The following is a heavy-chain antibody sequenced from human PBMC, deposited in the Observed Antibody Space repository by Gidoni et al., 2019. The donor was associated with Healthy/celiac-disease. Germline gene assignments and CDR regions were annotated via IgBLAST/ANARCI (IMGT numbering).Heavy chain of an antibody. D-gene: IGHD3-16*01. CDR1: GFTFSSYG. J-gene: IGHJ5*01. CDR3: AKDWHMITFGGVIAS. CDR2: ISYDGSNK. Sequence: QVQLVESGGGVVQPGRSLRLSCAASGFTFSSYGMHWVRQAPGKGLEWVAVISYDGSNKYYADSVKGRFTISRDNSKNTLYLQMNSLRAEDTAVYYCAKDWHMITFGGVIASWGQGTLVTVSS. V-gene: IGHV3-30*18.